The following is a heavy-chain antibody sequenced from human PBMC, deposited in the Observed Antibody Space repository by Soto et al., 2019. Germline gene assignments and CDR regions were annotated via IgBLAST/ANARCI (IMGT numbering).Heavy chain of an antibody. Sequence: ASVKVSCKASGGTFSSYAISCVRQAPGQGLEWMGGIIPIFGTANYAQKFQGRVTITADESTSTAYMELSSLRSEDTAVYYCARGRGYDDRFDYWGQGTLVTVSS. CDR1: GGTFSSYA. CDR2: IIPIFGTA. CDR3: ARGRGYDDRFDY. D-gene: IGHD5-12*01. J-gene: IGHJ4*02. V-gene: IGHV1-69*13.